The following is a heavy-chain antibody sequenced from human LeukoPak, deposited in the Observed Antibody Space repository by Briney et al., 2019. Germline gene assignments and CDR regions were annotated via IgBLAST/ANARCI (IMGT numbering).Heavy chain of an antibody. CDR3: ARWLQPLTAFDY. J-gene: IGHJ4*02. Sequence: PSETLSLTCTVSGGSISSYYWSWIRQPPGKGLEWIGYIYYSGSTNYNPSPKSRVTISVDTSKNQFSLKLSSVTAADTAVYYCARWLQPLTAFDYWGQGTLVTVSS. D-gene: IGHD5-24*01. CDR2: IYYSGST. V-gene: IGHV4-59*08. CDR1: GGSISSYY.